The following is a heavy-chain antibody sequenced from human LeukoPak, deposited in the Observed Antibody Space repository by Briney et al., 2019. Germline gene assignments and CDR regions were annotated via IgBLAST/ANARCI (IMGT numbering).Heavy chain of an antibody. CDR3: ARDHRIAAAGA. J-gene: IGHJ5*02. CDR1: GFTVSSNY. CDR2: IYSGGST. Sequence: GSLXLSCAASGFTVSSNYMSWVRQAPGKGLEWVSVIYSGGSTYYADSVRGRFTISRDNSKNTLYLQMNSLRAEDTAVYYCARDHRIAAAGAWGQGTLVTVSS. V-gene: IGHV3-66*01. D-gene: IGHD6-13*01.